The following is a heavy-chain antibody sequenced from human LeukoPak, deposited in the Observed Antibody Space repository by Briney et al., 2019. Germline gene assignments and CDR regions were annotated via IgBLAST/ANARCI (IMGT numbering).Heavy chain of an antibody. CDR2: INPYSGAT. Sequence: ASVKVSCKASGYTFTDYYMHWVRQAPGQGLEWMGWINPYSGATNYAQKFQGRVTITRDTSASTVYMELSSLRSEDMGVYYCAREDGDGYNSPEYNRLDPWGQGTLVTVST. V-gene: IGHV1-2*02. J-gene: IGHJ5*02. CDR1: GYTFTDYY. D-gene: IGHD5-24*01. CDR3: AREDGDGYNSPEYNRLDP.